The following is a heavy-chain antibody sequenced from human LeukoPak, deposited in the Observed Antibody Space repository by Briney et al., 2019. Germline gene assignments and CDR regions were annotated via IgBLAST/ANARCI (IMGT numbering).Heavy chain of an antibody. CDR3: ARAIKWLADAFDI. CDR2: INSDGSST. Sequence: GGSLRLSCAASGFTFSNYAMSWVRQAPGKGLVWVSRINSDGSSTSYADSVKGRFTISRDNAKNTLYLQMNSLRAEDTDVYYCARAIKWLADAFDIWGQGTMVTVPS. CDR1: GFTFSNYA. V-gene: IGHV3-74*01. D-gene: IGHD6-19*01. J-gene: IGHJ3*02.